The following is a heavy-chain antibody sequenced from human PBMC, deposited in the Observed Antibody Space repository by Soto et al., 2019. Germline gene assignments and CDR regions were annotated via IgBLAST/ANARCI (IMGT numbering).Heavy chain of an antibody. Sequence: EVQLLESGGGLVQPGGSLRLSCAASGFTFSSYAMSWVRQAPGTGLEWVSAISGSGGSTYYADSVKGRFTISRDNSKNTLYLQRNRLRAEDTAVYYCAKGSGWAGSFDYWGQGTLVTVSS. CDR1: GFTFSSYA. CDR3: AKGSGWAGSFDY. J-gene: IGHJ4*02. D-gene: IGHD3-10*01. V-gene: IGHV3-23*01. CDR2: ISGSGGST.